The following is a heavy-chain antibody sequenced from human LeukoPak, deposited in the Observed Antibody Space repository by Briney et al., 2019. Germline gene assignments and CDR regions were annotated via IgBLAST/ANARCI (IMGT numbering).Heavy chain of an antibody. CDR2: INHSEST. CDR3: AREFLWVHYYMDV. D-gene: IGHD1-26*01. J-gene: IGHJ6*03. V-gene: IGHV4-34*01. Sequence: SETLSLTCAVYGGSFSGYYWSWIRQPPGKGLEWIGEINHSESTNYNPSLKSRVTISVDTSKNQFSLKLSSVTAADTAVYYCAREFLWVHYYMDVWGKGTTVTVSS. CDR1: GGSFSGYY.